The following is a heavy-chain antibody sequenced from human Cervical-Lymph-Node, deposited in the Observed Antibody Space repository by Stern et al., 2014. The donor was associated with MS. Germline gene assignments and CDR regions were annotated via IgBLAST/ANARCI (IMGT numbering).Heavy chain of an antibody. V-gene: IGHV3-11*01. Sequence: VQLVESGGGLVKPGGSLRLSCAASGFDFSDSFMTWIRQAPGKGLEWLSYIDGPGLMTDYADSVKGRFTISRDNAKNSVYLQMNSLRADDTAVYYCARDRWDDEAGLDVWGQGSTVTVSS. CDR3: ARDRWDDEAGLDV. D-gene: IGHD1-1*01. CDR2: IDGPGLMT. J-gene: IGHJ6*02. CDR1: GFDFSDSF.